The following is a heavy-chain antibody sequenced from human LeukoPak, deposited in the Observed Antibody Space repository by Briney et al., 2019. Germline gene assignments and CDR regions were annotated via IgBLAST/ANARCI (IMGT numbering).Heavy chain of an antibody. J-gene: IGHJ4*02. D-gene: IGHD3-9*01. Sequence: SDTLSLTCTVSGGSISSYYWSWLRPPRGKGLEGSGHIYYSGSTNYNPSLKSRVTISVDASKNQFSLKLSSVTAADTAVYYCARSSYYDILTGYHSPFDYWGQGTLVTGSS. CDR2: IYYSGST. V-gene: IGHV4-59*07. CDR3: ARSSYYDILTGYHSPFDY. CDR1: GGSISSYY.